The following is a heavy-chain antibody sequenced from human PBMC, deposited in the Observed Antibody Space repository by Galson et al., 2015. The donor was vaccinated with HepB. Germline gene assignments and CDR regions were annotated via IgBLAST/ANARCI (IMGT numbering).Heavy chain of an antibody. J-gene: IGHJ5*02. V-gene: IGHV6-1*01. CDR1: GDSVSNNGVA. D-gene: IGHD3-16*01. CDR3: ARDPWGGAGRFDP. CDR2: TWYRSKWYN. Sequence: CAISGDSVSNNGVAWSWIRQSPSRGLEWLGRTWYRSKWYNDYALSVRSRITINPDTSRNQFSLQLNSVTPEDTAVYYCARDPWGGAGRFDPWGQGPWSPSPQ.